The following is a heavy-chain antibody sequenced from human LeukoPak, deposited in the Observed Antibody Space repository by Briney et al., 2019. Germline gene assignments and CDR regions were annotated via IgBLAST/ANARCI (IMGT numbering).Heavy chain of an antibody. J-gene: IGHJ1*01. D-gene: IGHD2-2*01. CDR3: AKGHCSSTSCLSSAEYFQH. CDR1: GFTFSDYY. V-gene: IGHV3-11*01. CDR2: ISTSGSTI. Sequence: GGSLRLSCAASGFTFSDYYMRWIRQAPGKGLEWVSYISTSGSTIYYADSVKGRFTISRDNAKKSLYLQMNSLRAEDTAVYYCAKGHCSSTSCLSSAEYFQHWGQGTLVTVSS.